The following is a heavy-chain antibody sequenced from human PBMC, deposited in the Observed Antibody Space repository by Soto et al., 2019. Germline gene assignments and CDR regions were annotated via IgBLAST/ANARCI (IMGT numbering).Heavy chain of an antibody. CDR2: ISSSSSYI. Sequence: LRLSCAASGFTFSSYSMNWVRQAPGKGLEWVSSISSSSSYIYYADSVKGRFTISRDNAKNSLYLQMNSLRAEDTAVYYCARIDSSGSNYDTGWFDPWGQGTLVTVSS. CDR3: ARIDSSGSNYDTGWFDP. D-gene: IGHD3-22*01. J-gene: IGHJ5*02. V-gene: IGHV3-21*01. CDR1: GFTFSSYS.